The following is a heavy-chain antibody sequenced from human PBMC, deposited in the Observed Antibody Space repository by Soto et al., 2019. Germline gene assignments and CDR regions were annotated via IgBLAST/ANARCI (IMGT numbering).Heavy chain of an antibody. Sequence: PSETLSLTCAVSGDPISSSKWWTWVRQTPGKGLEWIGKIDQNGITNYNPSLESRVTILKDNSKNQLSLKLTSVTAVDSAVYYCARLTRHYYYYGMDVWGQGAMVTVSS. CDR2: IDQNGIT. CDR1: GDPISSSKW. J-gene: IGHJ6*02. CDR3: ARLTRHYYYYGMDV. D-gene: IGHD3-9*01. V-gene: IGHV4-4*02.